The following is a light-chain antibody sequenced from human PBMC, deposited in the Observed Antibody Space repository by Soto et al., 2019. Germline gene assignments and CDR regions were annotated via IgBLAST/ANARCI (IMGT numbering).Light chain of an antibody. CDR2: GAS. Sequence: MNQSPATLSASVGDRVTIAFRASQNISPWLAWYQQKPGKAPKLLIYGASSLEGGVPSRFSGSGSGTDFTLTISSLQPDDFATYYCQQYSSSAPFGQ. J-gene: IGKJ1*01. CDR3: QQYSSSAP. CDR1: QNISPW. V-gene: IGKV1-5*01.